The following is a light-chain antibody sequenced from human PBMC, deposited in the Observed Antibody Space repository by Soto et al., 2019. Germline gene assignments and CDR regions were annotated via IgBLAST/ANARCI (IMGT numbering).Light chain of an antibody. CDR2: DVS. J-gene: IGLJ2*01. V-gene: IGLV2-14*01. CDR1: SRDVGGYNY. CDR3: SSYTSSSTLV. Sequence: QSALTQPPSVYGSPGQSIPISCTGTSRDVGGYNYVSWYQQHPGKAPKLMIYDVSNRPSGVSNRFSGSKSGNTASLTISGLQAEDEADYYCSSYTSSSTLVFGGGTKLTVL.